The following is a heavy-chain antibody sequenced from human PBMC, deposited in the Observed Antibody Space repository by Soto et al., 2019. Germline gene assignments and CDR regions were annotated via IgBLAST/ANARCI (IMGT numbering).Heavy chain of an antibody. CDR1: GGTFSSYA. J-gene: IGHJ4*02. V-gene: IGHV1-69*14. D-gene: IGHD4-4*01. CDR2: IIPIFGTA. Sequence: QVQLVQSGAEVKKPGFSVKVSCKASGGTFSSYAISWVRQAPGQGLEWMGGIIPIFGTANYAQKFQGRVTITADKSTSKDYRELSSLRSEDTAVYYCAREWRGGNYGYWGQGTLVTVSS. CDR3: AREWRGGNYGY.